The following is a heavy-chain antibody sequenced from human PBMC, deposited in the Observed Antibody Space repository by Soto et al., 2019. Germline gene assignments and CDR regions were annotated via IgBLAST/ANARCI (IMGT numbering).Heavy chain of an antibody. CDR1: GASITIGDYF. Sequence: QVQLQESGPGLVKPSQTLSLTCTVSGASITIGDYFWRWVRQPPGKGLPWVGYSEDSGRAYYNPSLTGRVTISVEASRHQFSLRLTSVTAADTAVYFCSRVPFVESFGFGMDVWGQGISVIVSS. J-gene: IGHJ6*02. CDR2: SEDSGRA. D-gene: IGHD3-3*02. CDR3: SRVPFVESFGFGMDV. V-gene: IGHV4-30-4*01.